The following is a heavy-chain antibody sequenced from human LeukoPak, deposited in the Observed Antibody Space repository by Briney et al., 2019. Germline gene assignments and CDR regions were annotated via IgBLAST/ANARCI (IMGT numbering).Heavy chain of an antibody. CDR1: GGSISSSNW. CDR2: IYHGGST. J-gene: IGHJ6*03. Sequence: SETLSLTCAVSGGSISSSNWWSWVRQPPGKGLEWIGEIYHGGSTNYNPSLKSRVTISVDKSKNQFSLKLSSVTAADTAVYYCARVRGYGRDYYYYYMDVWGKGTTVTVSS. CDR3: ARVRGYGRDYYYYYMDV. V-gene: IGHV4-4*02. D-gene: IGHD5-18*01.